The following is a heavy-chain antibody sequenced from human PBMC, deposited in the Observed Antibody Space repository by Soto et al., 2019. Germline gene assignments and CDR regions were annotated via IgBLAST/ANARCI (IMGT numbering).Heavy chain of an antibody. J-gene: IGHJ5*02. CDR1: GVSINSYY. CDR2: IYYSGTT. CDR3: ARPKTIGAAAGKGWFDP. V-gene: IGHV4-59*08. Sequence: SETLSLTCAGSGVSINSYYWSWIRQPPGKALEWIGYIYYSGTTNYNPSLKSRVTISVDTSKNQFSLKLTYVTAADTAMYYCARPKTIGAAAGKGWFDPWGQGTLVTVSS. D-gene: IGHD6-13*01.